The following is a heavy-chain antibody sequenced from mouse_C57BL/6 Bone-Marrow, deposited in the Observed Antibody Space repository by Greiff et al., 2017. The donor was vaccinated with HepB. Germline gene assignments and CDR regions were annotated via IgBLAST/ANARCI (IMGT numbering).Heavy chain of an antibody. J-gene: IGHJ3*01. V-gene: IGHV1-54*01. CDR2: INTGSGGT. CDR3: ARLGLWPRRGFAY. CDR1: GYAFTNYL. Sequence: QVQLQQSGAELVRPGTSVKVSCKASGYAFTNYLIEWVKQRPGQGLEWIGVINTGSGGTNYNEKFKGKATLTADKSSSTAYMQLSSLTSEDSAVYFCARLGLWPRRGFAYWGQGTLVTVSA. D-gene: IGHD2-2*01.